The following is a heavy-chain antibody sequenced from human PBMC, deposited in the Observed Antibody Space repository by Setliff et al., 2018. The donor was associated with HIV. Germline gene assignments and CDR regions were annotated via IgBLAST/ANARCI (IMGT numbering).Heavy chain of an antibody. CDR2: IYTSGST. CDR1: GGSMSSGRYF. D-gene: IGHD3-22*01. J-gene: IGHJ4*02. CDR3: ARTPEDYDQYFFDR. Sequence: SETLSLTCTVSGGSMSSGRYFWSWIRQPAGKGLEWIGRIYTSGSTDYNPSLKSRLTISVDTPKNQLSLKLSSVTAADTAVYYCARTPEDYDQYFFDRWGQGTLVTVSS. V-gene: IGHV4-61*02.